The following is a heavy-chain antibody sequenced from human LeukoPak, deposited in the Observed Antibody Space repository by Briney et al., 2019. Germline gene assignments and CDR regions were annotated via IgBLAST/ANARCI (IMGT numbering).Heavy chain of an antibody. D-gene: IGHD6-19*01. V-gene: IGHV3-23*01. Sequence: PGGSLRLSCEASGFSFSSYGMSWVRQAPGEGLEWVSGFSASDGSRYYADSVKGRFTISRDNSKNTLYLQMNSLRAEDTAVYYCAKDYSSGWPDAFDIWGQGTMVTVSS. CDR1: GFSFSSYG. J-gene: IGHJ3*02. CDR2: FSASDGSR. CDR3: AKDYSSGWPDAFDI.